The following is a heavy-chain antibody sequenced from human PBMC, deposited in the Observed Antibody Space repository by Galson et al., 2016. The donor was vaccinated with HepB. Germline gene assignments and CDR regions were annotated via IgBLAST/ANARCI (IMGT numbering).Heavy chain of an antibody. CDR2: INHRGRV. CDR1: GDTFSGYY. J-gene: IGHJ5*01. D-gene: IGHD3/OR15-3a*01. V-gene: IGHV4-34*01. CDR3: ARIGPKMHYEFFTGPGYFCDS. Sequence: SETLSLTCAVYGDTFSGYYWSWVRQPPGKGLEWAGEINHRGRVQYNPLFKSRLTLSVDTSKNQFPLRLTSVTAAETGIYFCARIGPKMHYEFFTGPGYFCDSWGRGTPVLVSS.